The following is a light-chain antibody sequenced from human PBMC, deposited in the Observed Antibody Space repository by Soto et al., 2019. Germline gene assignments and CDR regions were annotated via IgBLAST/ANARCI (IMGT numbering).Light chain of an antibody. CDR2: GAS. CDR3: QQFGRAPPSWT. Sequence: ETVLTQSPGTLSLSPGERATLSCRASQSVSSNYLAWYQQKNGQAPRLLIYGASTRATGIPDRFSGSGSGTDVTLTISRLEPEDFAVYYCQQFGRAPPSWTFGQGTKVEIK. CDR1: QSVSSNY. V-gene: IGKV3-20*01. J-gene: IGKJ1*01.